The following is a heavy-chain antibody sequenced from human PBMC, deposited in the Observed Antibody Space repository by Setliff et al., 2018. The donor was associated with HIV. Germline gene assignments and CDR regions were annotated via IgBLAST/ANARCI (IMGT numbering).Heavy chain of an antibody. CDR1: GYRFTNYG. CDR2: ISPQNGNT. V-gene: IGHV1-18*01. CDR3: ARDGRFDYDSSGYAGPEFDQ. Sequence: ASVKVSCKASGYRFTNYGISWVRQAPGQGLEWMAWISPQNGNTEFAQKFHHRVSMTADRSSNIAYMELRSLTFEDTAIYHCARDGRFDYDSSGYAGPEFDQWGQGTLVTVSS. J-gene: IGHJ4*02. D-gene: IGHD3-22*01.